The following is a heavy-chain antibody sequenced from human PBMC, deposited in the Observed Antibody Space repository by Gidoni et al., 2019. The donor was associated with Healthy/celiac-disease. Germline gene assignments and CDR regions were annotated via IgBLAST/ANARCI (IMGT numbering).Heavy chain of an antibody. CDR1: GFTFSSYA. CDR3: ARDSIAAAGTFDY. D-gene: IGHD6-13*01. V-gene: IGHV3-30-3*01. J-gene: IGHJ4*02. CDR2: ISYDGSNK. Sequence: QVQLVESGGGVVQPGRSLRPSCAASGFTFSSYAMHWVRQAPGKGLEWVAVISYDGSNKYYADSVKGRFTISRDNSKNTLYLQMNSLRAEDTAVYYCARDSIAAAGTFDYWGQGTLVTVSS.